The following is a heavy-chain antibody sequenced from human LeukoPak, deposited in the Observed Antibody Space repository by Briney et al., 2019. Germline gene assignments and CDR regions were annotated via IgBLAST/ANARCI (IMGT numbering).Heavy chain of an antibody. CDR3: AKNRGAGSHYYYHMNV. CDR2: ISGSGGGT. J-gene: IGHJ6*04. Sequence: GGSLRLSCAASGFTFSSYATSWVRQAAGKGLEWVSLISGSGGGTYYADSVKGRFTISRDNSKNTLYLQLNSLRVEDTAVYYCAKNRGAGSHYYYHMNVWGKGTTVTVSS. CDR1: GFTFSSYA. V-gene: IGHV3-23*01. D-gene: IGHD1-26*01.